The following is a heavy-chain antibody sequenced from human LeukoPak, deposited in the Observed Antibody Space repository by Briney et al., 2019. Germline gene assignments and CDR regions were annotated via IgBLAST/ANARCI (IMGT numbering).Heavy chain of an antibody. Sequence: GGSLRLSCAASGFTFSDYYMSWIRQAPGKGLEWVSYISSSGSTIYYADSVKGRFTISRDNAKNSLYLQMNSLRAEDTAVYYCTRGRPGGSWLHKGFDYWGQGTLVTVSS. CDR1: GFTFSDYY. V-gene: IGHV3-11*01. J-gene: IGHJ4*02. D-gene: IGHD2-15*01. CDR2: ISSSGSTI. CDR3: TRGRPGGSWLHKGFDY.